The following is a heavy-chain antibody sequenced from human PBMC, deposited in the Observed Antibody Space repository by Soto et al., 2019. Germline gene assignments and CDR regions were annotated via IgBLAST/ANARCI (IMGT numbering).Heavy chain of an antibody. J-gene: IGHJ4*01. CDR1: GGTFSKYT. V-gene: IGHV1-69*13. Sequence: SVKASCKASGGTFSKYTSSWVRQAPGQGLEWVGGIIPMFGTANYAQKFQGRVTITADESTSTAYMELTSLRSEDTAVYYCARQFDYDSSGYYYAYWG. D-gene: IGHD3-22*01. CDR3: ARQFDYDSSGYYYAY. CDR2: IIPMFGTA.